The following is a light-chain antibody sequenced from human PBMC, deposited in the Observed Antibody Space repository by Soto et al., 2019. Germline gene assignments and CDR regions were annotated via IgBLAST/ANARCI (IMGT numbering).Light chain of an antibody. CDR3: QQYNNWPRT. CDR2: GAS. Sequence: EIVMTQSPATLSVSPGERATLSCTAGESISNNLAWYQQKPGQAPRLLIYGASTRATGIPARFSGSGSGTEFTLTISSLQSEDFAVYYCQQYNNWPRTFGQGTKVDI. J-gene: IGKJ1*01. V-gene: IGKV3-15*01. CDR1: ESISNN.